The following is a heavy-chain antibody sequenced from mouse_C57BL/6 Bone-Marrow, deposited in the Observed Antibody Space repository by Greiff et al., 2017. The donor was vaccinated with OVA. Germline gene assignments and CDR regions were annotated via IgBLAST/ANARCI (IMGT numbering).Heavy chain of an antibody. J-gene: IGHJ2*01. V-gene: IGHV1-81*01. CDR3: ERGDYRYFDY. CDR2: IYPRSGHT. D-gene: IGHD2-14*01. CDR1: GYTFTSYG. Sequence: QVQLQQSGAELARPGASVKLSCKASGYTFTSYGIRWVKQRTGQGLEWIGEIYPRSGHTYYNQKFTVKATLTSDKSSSTAYMELRSLTSEDSAGYFGERGDYRYFDYWGQGTTLTVSS.